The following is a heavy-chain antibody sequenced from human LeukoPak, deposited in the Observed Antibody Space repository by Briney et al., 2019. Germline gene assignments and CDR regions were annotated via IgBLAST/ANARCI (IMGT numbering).Heavy chain of an antibody. CDR3: AKGSAVADIYFDY. V-gene: IGHV3-23*01. J-gene: IGHJ4*02. CDR2: MSASDAGT. Sequence: GGSLRLSCAATGFTFRSYAMNWVRQGPGKGLEWVSTMSASDAGTYYADSVKGRFTISRDNSKNTLYLQMNSLRAEDTAVYYCAKGSAVADIYFDYWGQGTLVAVSS. D-gene: IGHD6-19*01. CDR1: GFTFRSYA.